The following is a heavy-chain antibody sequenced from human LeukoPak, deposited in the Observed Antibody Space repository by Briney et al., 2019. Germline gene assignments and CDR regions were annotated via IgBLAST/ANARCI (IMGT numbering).Heavy chain of an antibody. CDR3: AKSSVVAATRGILGFDP. CDR1: GFTFSSYG. CDR2: ISGSGGST. V-gene: IGHV3-23*01. J-gene: IGHJ5*02. D-gene: IGHD2-15*01. Sequence: GGTLRPSCAASGFTFSSYGMSWVRQAPGKGLEWVSAISGSGGSTYYADSVKGRFTISRDNSKNTLYLQMNSLRAEDTAVYYCAKSSVVAATRGILGFDPWGQGTLVTVSS.